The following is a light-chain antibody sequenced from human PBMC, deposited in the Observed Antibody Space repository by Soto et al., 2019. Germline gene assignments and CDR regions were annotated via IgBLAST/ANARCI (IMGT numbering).Light chain of an antibody. CDR1: SSDVGSSNL. Sequence: QSALTQPASVSGSPGQSITISCTGTSSDVGSSNLVSCYQQHPGKAPKLIIYEGSKRPSGVSNRFSGSKSGNTASLTISGLQAEDEADYYCCSYAGSSTVVFGGGTKRTVL. CDR2: EGS. J-gene: IGLJ2*01. V-gene: IGLV2-23*01. CDR3: CSYAGSSTVV.